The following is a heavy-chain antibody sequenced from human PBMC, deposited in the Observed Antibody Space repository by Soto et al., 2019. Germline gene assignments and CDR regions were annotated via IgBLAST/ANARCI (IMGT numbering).Heavy chain of an antibody. CDR1: GGSFSGYY. J-gene: IGHJ4*02. CDR3: ARGRVMVRERGYFDY. CDR2: INHSGST. D-gene: IGHD3-10*01. V-gene: IGHV4-34*01. Sequence: PSETLSLTCAVYGGSFSGYYWSWIRQPPGKGLEWIGEINHSGSTNYNPSLKSRVTISVDTSKNQFSLKLSSVTAADTAVYYCARGRVMVRERGYFDYWGQGTLVIVSS.